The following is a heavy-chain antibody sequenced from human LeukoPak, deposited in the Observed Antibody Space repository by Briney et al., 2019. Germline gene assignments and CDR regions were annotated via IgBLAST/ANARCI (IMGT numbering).Heavy chain of an antibody. CDR2: ISSSSYI. V-gene: IGHV3-21*01. CDR3: AREGDYYDSSGYCYPVDY. J-gene: IGHJ4*02. Sequence: GGSLRLSCAASGFTFSSYAMSWVRQAPGKGLEWVSSISSSSYIYYADSVKGRFTISRDNAKNSLYLQMNSLRAEDTAVYYCAREGDYYDSSGYCYPVDYWGQGTLVTVSS. D-gene: IGHD3-22*01. CDR1: GFTFSSYA.